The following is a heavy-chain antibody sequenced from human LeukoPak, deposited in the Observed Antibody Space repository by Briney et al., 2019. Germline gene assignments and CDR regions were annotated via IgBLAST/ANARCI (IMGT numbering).Heavy chain of an antibody. D-gene: IGHD2-2*01. CDR3: ARDPIVVVPAALRGDYYYYGMDV. V-gene: IGHV3-30-3*01. J-gene: IGHJ6*02. CDR1: GFTFSSYA. CDR2: ISYDGSNK. Sequence: GGSLRLSCAASGFTFSSYAMHWVRQAPGKGLEWVAVISYDGSNKYYADSVKGRFTISRDNSKNTLYLQMNSLRAEDTAVYYCARDPIVVVPAALRGDYYYYGMDVWGQGTTVTVSS.